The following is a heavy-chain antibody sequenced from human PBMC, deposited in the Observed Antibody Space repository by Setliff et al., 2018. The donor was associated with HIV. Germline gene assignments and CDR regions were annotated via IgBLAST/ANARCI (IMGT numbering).Heavy chain of an antibody. D-gene: IGHD1-20*01. Sequence: GGSLRLSCAASGFTFSSYSMNWVRQAPGKGLEWVSYISSSSTIYYADSVKGRFTISRDNAKNSLYLQMNSLRAEDTAVYYCARDPGRYNGMDVWGQGTTVTVSS. CDR3: ARDPGRYNGMDV. V-gene: IGHV3-48*01. J-gene: IGHJ6*02. CDR1: GFTFSSYS. CDR2: ISSSSTI.